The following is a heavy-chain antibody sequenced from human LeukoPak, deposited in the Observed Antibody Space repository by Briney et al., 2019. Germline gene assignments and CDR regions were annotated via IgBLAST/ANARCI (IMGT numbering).Heavy chain of an antibody. Sequence: SETLSLTCAVYGGSFSGYYWSWIRQPPGKGLEWIGEINHSGGTNYNPSLKSRVTISVDRSKNQFSLKLSSVTAADTAVYYCARGYSGYEDYWGQGTLVTVSS. V-gene: IGHV4-34*01. J-gene: IGHJ4*02. CDR2: INHSGGT. CDR1: GGSFSGYY. D-gene: IGHD5-12*01. CDR3: ARGYSGYEDY.